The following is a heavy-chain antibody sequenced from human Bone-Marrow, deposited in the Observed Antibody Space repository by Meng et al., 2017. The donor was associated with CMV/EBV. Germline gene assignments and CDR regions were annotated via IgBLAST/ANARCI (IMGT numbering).Heavy chain of an antibody. D-gene: IGHD3-3*01. J-gene: IGHJ6*02. CDR2: IYYSGST. V-gene: IGHV4-59*08. Sequence: GSLRLSCTVSGGSISSYYWSWIRQPPGKGLEWIGYIYYSGSTNYNPSLKSRVTISVDTSKNQFSLKLSSVTAADTAVYYCARPVIYDFWSGYPDGMDVWGQGTTVTVSS. CDR1: GGSISSYY. CDR3: ARPVIYDFWSGYPDGMDV.